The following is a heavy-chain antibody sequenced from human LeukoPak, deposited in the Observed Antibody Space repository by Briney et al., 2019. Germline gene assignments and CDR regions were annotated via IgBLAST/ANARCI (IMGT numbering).Heavy chain of an antibody. CDR3: ARQRHTYGSGYYFDY. D-gene: IGHD3-22*01. J-gene: IGHJ4*02. V-gene: IGHV5-51*01. CDR2: IYPGDSDT. Sequence: GASLQISCKGSGSIFTSYWIGWVRQLPGKGLEWMGIIYPGDSDTRYSPSFQGQVTISADKSISTPYLQWSSLKASDTAMYYCARQRHTYGSGYYFDYWGQGTLVTVSS. CDR1: GSIFTSYW.